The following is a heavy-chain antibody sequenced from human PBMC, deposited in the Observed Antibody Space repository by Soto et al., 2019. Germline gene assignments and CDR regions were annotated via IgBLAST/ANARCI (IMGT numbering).Heavy chain of an antibody. CDR3: ASQGIVVVLDYYFDY. CDR2: ISSSSSTI. D-gene: IGHD3-22*01. CDR1: GFTFSSYS. V-gene: IGHV3-48*02. J-gene: IGHJ4*02. Sequence: GGSLRLSCAASGFTFSSYSMNWVRQAPGKGLEWVSYISSSSSTIYYPDSVKGRFTISRDNAKNSLYLQMNSLRDEDTAVYYCASQGIVVVLDYYFDYWGQGTLVTVSS.